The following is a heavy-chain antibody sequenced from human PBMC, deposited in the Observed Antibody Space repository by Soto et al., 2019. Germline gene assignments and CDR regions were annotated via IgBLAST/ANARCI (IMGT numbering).Heavy chain of an antibody. V-gene: IGHV4-59*01. CDR3: GALCSSTWCYGMDV. D-gene: IGHD2-2*01. Sequence: PSETLSLTCTVSGGSISSYYWSRIRQPPGKGLEWIGYIYYSGSTNYNPSLKSRVTISVDTSKNQFSLKLSSVTAADTAVYYCGALCSSTWCYGMDVWGQGTTVTVSS. CDR1: GGSISSYY. CDR2: IYYSGST. J-gene: IGHJ6*02.